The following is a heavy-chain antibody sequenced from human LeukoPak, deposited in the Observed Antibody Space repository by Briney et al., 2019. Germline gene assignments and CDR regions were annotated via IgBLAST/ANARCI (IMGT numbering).Heavy chain of an antibody. CDR1: GFTFSSYA. V-gene: IGHV3-23*01. CDR2: ISSSGGST. CDR3: AKSVVPAAIPDY. Sequence: GGSLRLPCAASGFTFSSYAMSGVRQAPRRGLAWVSAISSSGGSTYYADSVKGRFTISRDNSKNTLYLQMNSLRAEDTAVYYCAKSVVPAAIPDYWGQGTLVTVSS. J-gene: IGHJ4*02. D-gene: IGHD2-2*01.